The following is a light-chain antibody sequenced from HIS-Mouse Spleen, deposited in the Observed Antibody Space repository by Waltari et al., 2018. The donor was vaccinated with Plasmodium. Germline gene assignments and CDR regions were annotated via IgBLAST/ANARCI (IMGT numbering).Light chain of an antibody. CDR2: EDS. J-gene: IGLJ3*02. V-gene: IGLV3-10*01. CDR1: ALPKKY. CDR3: YSTDSSGNHRV. Sequence: SYELTQPPSVSLSPGQTARITCSGVALPKKYAYWYKQKSGQAPVLVIYEDSKRPSGIPERFSGSSSGTMATLTISGAQVEDEADYYCYSTDSSGNHRVFGGGTKLTVL.